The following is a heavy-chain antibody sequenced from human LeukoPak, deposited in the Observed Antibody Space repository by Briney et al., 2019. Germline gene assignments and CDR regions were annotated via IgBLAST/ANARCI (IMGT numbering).Heavy chain of an antibody. Sequence: PSETLSLTCVVYGGSFSGYYWSWIRQPPGKGLEWIGEINHSGSTNYNPSLKSRVTISVDTSKNQFSLRLNSVTAADTAVYYCAYSSGYQQHSGQGTLVTDSS. V-gene: IGHV4-34*01. J-gene: IGHJ1*01. D-gene: IGHD3-22*01. CDR1: GGSFSGYY. CDR2: INHSGST. CDR3: AYSSGYQQH.